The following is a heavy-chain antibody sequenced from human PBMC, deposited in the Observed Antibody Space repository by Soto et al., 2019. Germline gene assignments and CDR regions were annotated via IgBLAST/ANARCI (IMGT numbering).Heavy chain of an antibody. CDR3: ARGPRVSSTGTGAH. CDR2: ISDDGSTA. CDR1: GFTFSAYW. D-gene: IGHD1-1*01. V-gene: IGHV3-74*01. J-gene: IGHJ4*02. Sequence: VGSLRLSCAVSGFTFSAYWMHWVRQVQGKGLTWVSRISDDGSTATYADSVKGRFVISRDNAKNSLYLEMNTLRVDDSGLYYCARGPRVSSTGTGAHWGRGTLVTVSS.